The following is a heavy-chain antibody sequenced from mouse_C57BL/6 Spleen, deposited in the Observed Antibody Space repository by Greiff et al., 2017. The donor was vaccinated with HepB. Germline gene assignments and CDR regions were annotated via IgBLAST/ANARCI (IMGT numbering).Heavy chain of an antibody. V-gene: IGHV1-15*01. CDR1: GYTFTDYE. CDR3: TRWATRVYYFDY. Sequence: VQLQQSGAELVRPGASVTLSCKASGYTFTDYEMHWVKQTPVHGLEWIGAIDPETGGTAYNQKFKGKAILTADKSSSTAYMELRSLTSEDSAVYYCTRWATRVYYFDYWGQGTTLTVSS. J-gene: IGHJ2*01. D-gene: IGHD6-1*01. CDR2: IDPETGGT.